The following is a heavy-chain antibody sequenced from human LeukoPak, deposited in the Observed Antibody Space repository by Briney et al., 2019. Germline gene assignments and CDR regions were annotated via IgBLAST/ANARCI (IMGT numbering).Heavy chain of an antibody. CDR1: GGSINSGGYY. J-gene: IGHJ4*02. V-gene: IGHV4-31*03. CDR2: IYYSGST. D-gene: IGHD2-15*01. CDR3: ARGRSPVARGVVVVVAATSYYFDY. Sequence: PSETLSLTCTVSGGSINSGGYYWSWIRQHPGKGLEWIGYIYYSGSTYYNPSLKSRVTISVDTSKNQFSLKLSSVTAADTAVYYCARGRSPVARGVVVVVAATSYYFDYWGQGTLVTVSS.